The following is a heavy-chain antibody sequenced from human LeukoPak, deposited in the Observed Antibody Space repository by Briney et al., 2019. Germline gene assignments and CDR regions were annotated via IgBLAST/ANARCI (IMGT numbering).Heavy chain of an antibody. CDR3: ARVPSPFIAAAGTAHDY. Sequence: ASVKVSCKASGYTFTGYYMHWVRQAPGQGLEWMGWINPNSGGTNYAQKFQGRVTMTRDTSISTAYMELSRLRSDDTAVYYCARVPSPFIAAAGTAHDYWGQGTLVTVSS. J-gene: IGHJ4*02. D-gene: IGHD6-13*01. CDR2: INPNSGGT. V-gene: IGHV1-2*02. CDR1: GYTFTGYY.